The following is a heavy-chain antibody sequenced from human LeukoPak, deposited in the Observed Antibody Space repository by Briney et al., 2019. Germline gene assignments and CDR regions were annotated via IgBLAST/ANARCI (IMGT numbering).Heavy chain of an antibody. CDR1: GFTFSNAW. D-gene: IGHD3-16*01. CDR3: TTDVSGLNHYDYVMGSRV. V-gene: IGHV3-15*01. CDR2: IKSKTDGGTT. Sequence: GSRTPSSAASGFTFSNAWTSWVRQAPGKGLEWVGRIKSKTDGGTTDYAAPVNGSIAISRDDSKNTLYLQKNSLKTEDTAVYYCTTDVSGLNHYDYVMGSRVWGQGTLVTVSS. J-gene: IGHJ3*01.